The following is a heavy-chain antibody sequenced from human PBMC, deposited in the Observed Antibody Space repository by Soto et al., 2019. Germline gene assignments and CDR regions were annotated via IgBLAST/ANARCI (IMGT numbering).Heavy chain of an antibody. D-gene: IGHD2-2*01. CDR2: IIPILGIA. Sequence: SVKVSCKAPGGTFSSYTISWVRQAPGQGLEWMGRIIPILGIANYAQKFQGRVTITADKSTSTAYMELSSLRSEDTAVYYCARETKGDIVVVPAAQNWFDPWGQGTLVTVSS. J-gene: IGHJ5*02. CDR1: GGTFSSYT. CDR3: ARETKGDIVVVPAAQNWFDP. V-gene: IGHV1-69*04.